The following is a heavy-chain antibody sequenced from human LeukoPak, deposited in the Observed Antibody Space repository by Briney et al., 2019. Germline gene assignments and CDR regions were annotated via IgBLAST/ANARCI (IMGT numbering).Heavy chain of an antibody. V-gene: IGHV3-21*06. D-gene: IGHD5-24*01. CDR3: ATRNNGCPYH. J-gene: IGHJ4*02. CDR2: ISGSNSYI. Sequence: GGSLRLSCAASGFTFSSYTMHWIRQAPGKGLEWVSSISGSNSYIFYADSVKGRFTVSRDNAKNSVYLQMNSLRAEDTAVYYCATRNNGCPYHWGQGTLVTVSS. CDR1: GFTFSSYT.